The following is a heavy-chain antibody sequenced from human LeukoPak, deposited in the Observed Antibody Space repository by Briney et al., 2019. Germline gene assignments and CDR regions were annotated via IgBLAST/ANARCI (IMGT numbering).Heavy chain of an antibody. CDR1: GFTFSSYA. CDR2: IKQDGSEK. CDR3: ARDPYYYGSGSYYVY. D-gene: IGHD3-10*01. V-gene: IGHV3-7*01. J-gene: IGHJ4*02. Sequence: PGGSLRLSCAASGFTFSSYAMSWVRQAPGKGLEWVANIKQDGSEKYYVDSVKGRFTISRDNAKNSLYLQMNSLRAEDTAVYYCARDPYYYGSGSYYVYWGQGTLVTVSS.